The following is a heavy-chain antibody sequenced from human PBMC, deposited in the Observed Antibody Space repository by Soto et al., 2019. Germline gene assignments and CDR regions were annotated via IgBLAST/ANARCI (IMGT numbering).Heavy chain of an antibody. D-gene: IGHD2-2*01. V-gene: IGHV5-51*01. CDR2: IYPGDSDT. CDR3: ARHRGVVPAARRPEGYGMDV. J-gene: IGHJ6*02. CDR1: GYSFTSYW. Sequence: PGESLKISCKGSGYSFTSYWIGWVRQMPGKGLEWMGIIYPGDSDTRYSPSFQGQVTISADKSISTAYLQWSSLKASDTAMYYCARHRGVVPAARRPEGYGMDVWGQGTTVTVSS.